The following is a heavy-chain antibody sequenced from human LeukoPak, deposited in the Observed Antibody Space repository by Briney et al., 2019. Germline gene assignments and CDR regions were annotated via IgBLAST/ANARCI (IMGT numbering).Heavy chain of an antibody. CDR3: ARAGYRYAYDY. Sequence: PGGSLRLSCAASGFTFRTYWITWVRQAPGERLEWVANVKEDGSGKYYVDSVKGRFTISRDNVKNSLYLQMNSLRAEDTAVYYCARAGYRYAYDYWGQGTLVTVSS. CDR2: VKEDGSGK. J-gene: IGHJ4*02. D-gene: IGHD5-18*01. CDR1: GFTFRTYW. V-gene: IGHV3-7*01.